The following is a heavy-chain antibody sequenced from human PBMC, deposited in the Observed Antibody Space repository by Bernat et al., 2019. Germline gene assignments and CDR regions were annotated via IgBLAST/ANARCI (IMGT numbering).Heavy chain of an antibody. CDR2: IWYDGSNK. Sequence: QVQLVESGGGVVQPGRSLRLSCAASGFTFSSYGMHWVRQAPGKGLEWVAVIWYDGSNKYYADSVKGRFTISRDNSKNTLYLQMNSLRAEDTAVYYCASDISRRWPFYYYGMDVWGQRTTVTVSS. CDR3: ASDISRRWPFYYYGMDV. J-gene: IGHJ6*02. D-gene: IGHD4-23*01. CDR1: GFTFSSYG. V-gene: IGHV3-33*01.